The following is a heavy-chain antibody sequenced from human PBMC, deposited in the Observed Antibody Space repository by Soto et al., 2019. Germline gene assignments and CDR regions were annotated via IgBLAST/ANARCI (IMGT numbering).Heavy chain of an antibody. CDR3: ARHVESPLLLPFFDY. D-gene: IGHD1-26*01. Sequence: SETLSLTCAVYGGSFSGYYGTWIRQPPGTGLEWIGEINHSGSTNYNPSLKSRVTISVDTSKNQFSLKLSSVTAADTAVYYCARHVESPLLLPFFDYWGQGTLVTVSS. CDR2: INHSGST. J-gene: IGHJ4*02. CDR1: GGSFSGYY. V-gene: IGHV4-34*01.